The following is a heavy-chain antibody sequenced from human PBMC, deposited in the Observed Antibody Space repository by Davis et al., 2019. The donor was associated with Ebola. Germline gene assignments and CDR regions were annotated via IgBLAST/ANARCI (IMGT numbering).Heavy chain of an antibody. D-gene: IGHD1-7*01. V-gene: IGHV3-23*01. J-gene: IGHJ6*02. Sequence: GESLKISCAASGFTFSSYAMSWVRQAPGKGLEWVSAISGSGGSTYYADSVKGRFTISRDNSKNTRYLQMNSLRAEDTAVYYCAKDLNWNYKVPRGMDVWGQGTTVTVSS. CDR2: ISGSGGST. CDR1: GFTFSSYA. CDR3: AKDLNWNYKVPRGMDV.